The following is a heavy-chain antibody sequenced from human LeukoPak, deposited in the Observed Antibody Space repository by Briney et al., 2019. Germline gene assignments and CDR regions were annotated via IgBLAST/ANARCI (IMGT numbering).Heavy chain of an antibody. Sequence: GGSLRLSCAASGFTFSSYGMHWVRQAPGKGLEWVAFIRYDGSNKYYADSVKGRFTISRDDAKNSLYLQMNSLRAEDTALYYCVKDGGRDTAAAYYWGQGTLVSVSS. J-gene: IGHJ4*02. V-gene: IGHV3-30*02. CDR3: VKDGGRDTAAAYY. CDR2: IRYDGSNK. CDR1: GFTFSSYG. D-gene: IGHD6-13*01.